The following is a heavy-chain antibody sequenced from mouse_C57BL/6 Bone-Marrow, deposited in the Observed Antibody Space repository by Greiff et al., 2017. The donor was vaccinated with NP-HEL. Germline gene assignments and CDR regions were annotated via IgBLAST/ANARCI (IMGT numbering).Heavy chain of an antibody. Sequence: QVQLKQPGAELVKPGASVKMSCKASGYTFTSYWITWVKQRPGQGLAWIGDIYPGSDSTNYNEKFKSKATLTVDTSSSTAYMQLSSLTSEDSAVYYCARRGLYGSSSNYFDYWGQGTTLTVSS. CDR3: ARRGLYGSSSNYFDY. J-gene: IGHJ2*01. D-gene: IGHD1-1*01. CDR1: GYTFTSYW. V-gene: IGHV1-55*01. CDR2: IYPGSDST.